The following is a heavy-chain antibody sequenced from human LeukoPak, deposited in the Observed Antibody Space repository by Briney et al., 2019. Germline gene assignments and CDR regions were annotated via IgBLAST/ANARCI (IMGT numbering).Heavy chain of an antibody. V-gene: IGHV3-64*02. CDR1: GFTFSAFT. CDR2: IYYDGGST. D-gene: IGHD1-1*01. Sequence: GGSLRLSSSASGFTFSAFTMHWVRQAPGKGLECVSFIYYDGGSTYNADSVKGRFTISRDNSRNTLYLQMGSLRAEDLVVYHCVKYEGIGTFFDFWGQGTLVTVPS. J-gene: IGHJ4*02. CDR3: VKYEGIGTFFDF.